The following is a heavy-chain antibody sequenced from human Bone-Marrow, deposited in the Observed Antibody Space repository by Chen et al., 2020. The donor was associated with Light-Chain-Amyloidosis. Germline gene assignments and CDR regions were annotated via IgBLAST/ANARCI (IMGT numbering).Heavy chain of an antibody. D-gene: IGHD3-16*01. J-gene: IGHJ4*02. CDR2: ISWNSGSI. CDR3: AKDGAYDYGEGMDY. Sequence: EVQLVESGGNLVQPGRSLRLSCAASGFTFDDYAMHWVRQAPGKGLEWVAGISWNSGSIGYADSVKGRFTISRDNAKNSLYLQMNRLRAEDTALYYCAKDGAYDYGEGMDYWGQGTLVTVSS. V-gene: IGHV3-9*01. CDR1: GFTFDDYA.